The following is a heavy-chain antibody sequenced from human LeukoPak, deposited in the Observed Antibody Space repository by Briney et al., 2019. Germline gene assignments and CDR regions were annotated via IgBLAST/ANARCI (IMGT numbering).Heavy chain of an antibody. J-gene: IGHJ4*02. CDR3: ARVVYSFGAWYFDY. D-gene: IGHD5-18*01. CDR2: IYYSGST. CDR1: GGSIRNYY. Sequence: SETLSLTCTVSGGSIRNYYWSWIRQPPGKGLVWIGRIYYSGSTNYNPSLKSRVTISVDTSKNQFSLKLSSVTAADTAVYFCARVVYSFGAWYFDYWGQGALVTVSS. V-gene: IGHV4-59*01.